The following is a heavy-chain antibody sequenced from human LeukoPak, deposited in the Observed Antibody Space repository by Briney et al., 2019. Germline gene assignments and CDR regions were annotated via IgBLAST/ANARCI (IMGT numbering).Heavy chain of an antibody. Sequence: GASVKVSCKASGYTFTSYGISWVRQAPGQGLEWMGWISAYNGNTNYAQKLQGRVTMTTDTSTSTAYMELSSLRSEDTAVYYCARGLRSGRYFDGFDYWGQGTLVTVSS. D-gene: IGHD3-9*01. CDR2: ISAYNGNT. J-gene: IGHJ4*02. CDR1: GYTFTSYG. CDR3: ARGLRSGRYFDGFDY. V-gene: IGHV1-18*01.